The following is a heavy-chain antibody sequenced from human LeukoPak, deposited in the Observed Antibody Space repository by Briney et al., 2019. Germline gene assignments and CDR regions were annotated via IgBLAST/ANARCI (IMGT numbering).Heavy chain of an antibody. CDR3: ARAGAHIFAA. Sequence: QPGGSLRLSCAASGFTFSGYEMNWVRQAPGKGLEWVSYITSSGSTHYGDSVKGRFTISRDTAKDSLYLQMNSLRAEDTAVYYCARAGAHIFAAWGQGTLDTVSS. CDR2: ITSSGST. V-gene: IGHV3-48*03. J-gene: IGHJ5*02. CDR1: GFTFSGYE. D-gene: IGHD3-10*01.